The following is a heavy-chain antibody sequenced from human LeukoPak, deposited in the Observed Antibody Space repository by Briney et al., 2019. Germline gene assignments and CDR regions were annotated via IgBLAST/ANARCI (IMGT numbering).Heavy chain of an antibody. CDR3: AELGITMIGGV. J-gene: IGHJ6*04. CDR2: IKQDGTEE. Sequence: GGSLRLSCAASGFSFTTYWMSWVRQAPGKGLEWVANIKQDGTEEYYVDSVKGRFTISKDNAKNSLYLQMTSLRVEDTAVYYCAELGITMIGGVWGKGTTVTISS. V-gene: IGHV3-7*01. D-gene: IGHD3-10*02. CDR1: GFSFTTYW.